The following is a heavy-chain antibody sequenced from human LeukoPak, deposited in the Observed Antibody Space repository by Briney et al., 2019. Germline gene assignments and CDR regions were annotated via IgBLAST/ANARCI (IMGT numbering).Heavy chain of an antibody. CDR1: GFTFSSYW. J-gene: IGHJ4*02. CDR2: IDSDGSST. Sequence: PGGSLRLSCAASGFTFSSYWMHWVRQAPGKGLVWVSRIDSDGSSTNSADSVKGRFTISRDNSKNTLYLRMNSLRAEDTAVYYCAKDHDSSGYYYFDYWGQGTLVTVSS. V-gene: IGHV3-74*01. CDR3: AKDHDSSGYYYFDY. D-gene: IGHD3-22*01.